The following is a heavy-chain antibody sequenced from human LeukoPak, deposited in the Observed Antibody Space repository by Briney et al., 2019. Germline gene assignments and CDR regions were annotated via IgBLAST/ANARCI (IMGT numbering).Heavy chain of an antibody. CDR3: AREGPRSGGSCYSWPLAYYYGMDV. Sequence: GASVKVSCKASGGTFSSYAISWVRQAPGQGLERMGGIIPIFGTANYAQKFQGRVTITADESTSTAYMELSSLRSEDTAVYYCAREGPRSGGSCYSWPLAYYYGMDVWGQGTTVTVSS. D-gene: IGHD2-15*01. J-gene: IGHJ6*02. CDR2: IIPIFGTA. CDR1: GGTFSSYA. V-gene: IGHV1-69*13.